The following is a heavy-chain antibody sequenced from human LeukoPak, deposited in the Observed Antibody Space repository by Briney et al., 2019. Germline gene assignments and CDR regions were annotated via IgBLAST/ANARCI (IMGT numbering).Heavy chain of an antibody. D-gene: IGHD2-15*01. Sequence: ASXXVSCKASGCTFTSYYMHWVRQAPGQGLEWMGIVNPSGGSTSYAQKFQGRVTMTRDTSTSTVYMELSSLRSEDTAVYYCARDRRGAGYCSGGSCPRWYYFDYWGQGTLVTVSS. V-gene: IGHV1-46*01. J-gene: IGHJ4*02. CDR3: ARDRRGAGYCSGGSCPRWYYFDY. CDR1: GCTFTSYY. CDR2: VNPSGGST.